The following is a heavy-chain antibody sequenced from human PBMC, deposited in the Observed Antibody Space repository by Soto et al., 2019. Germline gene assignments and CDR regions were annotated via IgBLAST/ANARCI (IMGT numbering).Heavy chain of an antibody. J-gene: IGHJ6*03. V-gene: IGHV3-23*01. CDR1: GFTFSSYA. CDR3: AKDGVVVPAAMIGAYYYYMDV. CDR2: ISGSGGST. D-gene: IGHD2-2*01. Sequence: GGSLRLSCAASGFTFSSYAMSWVRQAPGKGLEWVSAISGSGGSTYYADSVKGRFTISRDNSKNTLYLQMNSLRAEDTAVYYCAKDGVVVPAAMIGAYYYYMDVWGKGTTVTVSS.